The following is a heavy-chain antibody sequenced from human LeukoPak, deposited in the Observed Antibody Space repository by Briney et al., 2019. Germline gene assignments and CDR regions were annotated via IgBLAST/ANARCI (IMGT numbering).Heavy chain of an antibody. CDR3: ANESQTYYDIITGYPNYYFDY. CDR2: ISGSGANT. V-gene: IGHV3-23*01. D-gene: IGHD3-9*01. CDR1: RFTVSTSG. Sequence: HPGGSLRLAWAAARFTVSTSGISWVRHAAGEGMGWGSAISGSGANTYYVDSVKGRFTMSRENTKNTLCREMSSLSSDDTAVYYCANESQTYYDIITGYPNYYFDYWGQGTLVTVSS. J-gene: IGHJ4*02.